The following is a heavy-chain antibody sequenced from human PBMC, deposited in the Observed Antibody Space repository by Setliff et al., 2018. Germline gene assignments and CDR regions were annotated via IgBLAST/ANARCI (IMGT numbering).Heavy chain of an antibody. V-gene: IGHV3-21*01. Sequence: GGSLRLSCAGSGFKFSSYSINWVRQAPGKGLEWISSITSTSHYIYFSNSVKGRFTISRDNAKNSVYLQMNNLTAEDTAVYYCARVGPIVPFDYWGQGAMVTVSS. D-gene: IGHD2-8*01. CDR2: ITSTSHYI. CDR1: GFKFSSYS. J-gene: IGHJ4*02. CDR3: ARVGPIVPFDY.